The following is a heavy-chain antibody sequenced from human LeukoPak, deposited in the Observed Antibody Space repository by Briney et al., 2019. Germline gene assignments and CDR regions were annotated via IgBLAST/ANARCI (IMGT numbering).Heavy chain of an antibody. CDR1: GGSITGYS. J-gene: IGHJ4*02. V-gene: IGHV4-4*07. Sequence: PSETLSLTCTVSGGSITGYSWSWIRQPAGKGLEWIGHIYTSESTNYNPSLKSRVTMSVDTSKNQFSLKLTSVTAADTAVYYCARVYYDSTGYYYRTRYYFDFWGQGTLVTVSS. CDR3: ARVYYDSTGYYYRTRYYFDF. CDR2: IYTSEST. D-gene: IGHD3-22*01.